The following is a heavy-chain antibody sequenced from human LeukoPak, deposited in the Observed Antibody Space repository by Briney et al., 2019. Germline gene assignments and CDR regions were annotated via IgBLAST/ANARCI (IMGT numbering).Heavy chain of an antibody. D-gene: IGHD4-23*01. V-gene: IGHV3-23*01. CDR1: GFTFSNYA. CDR3: ASLSLRWSDY. J-gene: IGHJ4*02. CDR2: ISGSGTT. Sequence: GGSLRLSCVASGFTFSNYAMSWVRQAPGKGLEWVSAISGSGTTYYADSVKGRFTISRDNAKNSLYLQMNSLRVEDTAVYYCASLSLRWSDYWGQGTLVTVSS.